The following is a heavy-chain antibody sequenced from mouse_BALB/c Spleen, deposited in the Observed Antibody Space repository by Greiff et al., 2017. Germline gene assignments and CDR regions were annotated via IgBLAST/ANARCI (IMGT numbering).Heavy chain of an antibody. D-gene: IGHD2-4*01. CDR3: ARGNYDYVFFDY. V-gene: IGHV5-4*02. CDR2: ISDGGSYT. Sequence: EVKLMESGGGLVKPGGSLKLSCAASGFTFSDYYMYWVRQTPEKRLEWVATISDGGSYTYYPDSVKGRFTISRDNAKNNLYLQMSSLKSEDTAMYYCARGNYDYVFFDYWGQGTTLTVSS. J-gene: IGHJ2*01. CDR1: GFTFSDYY.